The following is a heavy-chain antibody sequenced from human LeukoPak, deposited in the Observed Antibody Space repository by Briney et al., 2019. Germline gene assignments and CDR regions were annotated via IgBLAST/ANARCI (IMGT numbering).Heavy chain of an antibody. D-gene: IGHD2-2*01. CDR2: IYHSGSA. CDR3: ARDPRWLTPDCTSTSCYENYFDP. CDR1: GYSISSGYQ. V-gene: IGHV4-38-2*02. Sequence: NSSETLSLTCGVSGYSISSGYQWAWIRQSPGQGLEWIGIIYHSGSAHYNPSLKSRVTISVETSKNQFSLNMYSVTAADTAVYYCARDPRWLTPDCTSTSCYENYFDPWGQGTLVTVSS. J-gene: IGHJ5*02.